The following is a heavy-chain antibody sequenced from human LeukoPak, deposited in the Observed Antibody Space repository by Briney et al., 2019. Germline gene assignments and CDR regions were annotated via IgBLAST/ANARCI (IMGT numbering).Heavy chain of an antibody. Sequence: GGSLRLFCAASGFTFSSYSMNWVRQAPGKGLEWVSHITASGTAMFYADSVKGRFTISRDNAKNSLYLQMNSLRDEDTAVYYCASSGSYRFDYWGQGTLVTVSS. J-gene: IGHJ4*02. CDR3: ASSGSYRFDY. D-gene: IGHD1-26*01. CDR2: ITASGTAM. V-gene: IGHV3-48*02. CDR1: GFTFSSYS.